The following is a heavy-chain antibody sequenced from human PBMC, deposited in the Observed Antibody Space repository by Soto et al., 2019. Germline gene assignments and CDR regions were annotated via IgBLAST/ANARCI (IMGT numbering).Heavy chain of an antibody. V-gene: IGHV4-4*02. CDR1: GGSFTSNNW. CDR2: IYRTRST. CDR3: ASRDPGTSVDY. J-gene: IGHJ4*02. Sequence: SETLSLTCAVSGGSFTSNNWWTWVRQPPGQGLEWIGEIYRTRSTNYNPSLKSRVTISLDKSENQFSLKVTSLTAADTAVYYCASRDPGTSVDYWGQGTLVTVSS. D-gene: IGHD1-7*01.